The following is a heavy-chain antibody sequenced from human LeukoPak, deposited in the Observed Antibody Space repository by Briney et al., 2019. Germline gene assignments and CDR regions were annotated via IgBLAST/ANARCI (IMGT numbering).Heavy chain of an antibody. CDR3: ARARETYYLSALGY. D-gene: IGHD3-10*01. V-gene: IGHV4-59*01. CDR2: IYYSVNT. CDR1: SGSISTYY. Sequence: SETLSLTCTVSSGSISTYYWSWIRQPPGKGREWIGYIYYSVNTNYTPSLESRVTISLDTSKNLLSLRLSSLTAADTAVYYCARARETYYLSALGYWGQGTLVTVSS. J-gene: IGHJ4*02.